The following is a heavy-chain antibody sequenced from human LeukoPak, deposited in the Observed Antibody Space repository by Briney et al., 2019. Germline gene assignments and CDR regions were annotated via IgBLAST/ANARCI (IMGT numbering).Heavy chain of an antibody. CDR3: ASSPYYYDSSPYYFDY. Sequence: GESLKISCKGSGYSFTSYWIGWVRRMPGKGLEWMGIIYPGDSDTRYSPSFQGQVTISADKSISTAYLQWSSLKASDTAMYYCASSPYYYDSSPYYFDYWGQGTLVTVSS. V-gene: IGHV5-51*01. CDR1: GYSFTSYW. CDR2: IYPGDSDT. D-gene: IGHD3-22*01. J-gene: IGHJ4*02.